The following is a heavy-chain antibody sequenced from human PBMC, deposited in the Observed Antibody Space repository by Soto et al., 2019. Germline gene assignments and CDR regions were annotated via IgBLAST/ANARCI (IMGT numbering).Heavy chain of an antibody. CDR3: ARDRRSCTNGVCNFDY. CDR1: GDSVSSGDYY. D-gene: IGHD2-8*01. V-gene: IGHV4-61*08. J-gene: IGHJ4*02. Sequence: PSETLSLTCTVSGDSVSSGDYYWTWIRQPPGKGLEWIGNIYYSGSTNYNPSLKSRVTISVDTSKNQFSLKLSSVTAADTAVYYCARDRRSCTNGVCNFDYWGQGTLVTVSS. CDR2: IYYSGST.